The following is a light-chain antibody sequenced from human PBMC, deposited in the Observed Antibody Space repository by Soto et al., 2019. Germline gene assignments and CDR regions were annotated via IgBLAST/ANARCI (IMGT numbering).Light chain of an antibody. V-gene: IGLV2-14*03. CDR1: SSDVGAYNY. Sequence: QSALIQPASVSGSPGQSITIFCTGTSSDVGAYNYVSWYQHHPGKAPRLMIYDVSNRPSRVSDRFSGSKSDNTASLTISGLQAEDEADYYCTSYTSSSTLGVFGTGTKLTVL. CDR2: DVS. CDR3: TSYTSSSTLGV. J-gene: IGLJ1*01.